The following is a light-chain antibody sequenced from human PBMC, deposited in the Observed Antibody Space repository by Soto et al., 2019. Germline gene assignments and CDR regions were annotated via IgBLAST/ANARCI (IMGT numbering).Light chain of an antibody. CDR2: GNN. J-gene: IGLJ1*01. CDR1: SSNIGSNY. Sequence: QAVLTQPPSASGTPGQGVTISRSGGSSNIGSNYVYWCQHLPGAAPNLLLYGNNQRPSGVPDRFSGSKSGTSASLAISGLRSEDEADYYCASWDDSLSGYVFGTGTKVTVL. CDR3: ASWDDSLSGYV. V-gene: IGLV1-47*01.